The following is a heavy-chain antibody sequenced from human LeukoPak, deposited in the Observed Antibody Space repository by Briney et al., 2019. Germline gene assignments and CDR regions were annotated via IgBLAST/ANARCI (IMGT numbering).Heavy chain of an antibody. CDR3: ARAERRSIAAAL. V-gene: IGHV1-3*01. D-gene: IGHD6-13*01. CDR2: INAGNGNT. CDR1: GYTFTSYA. J-gene: IGHJ4*02. Sequence: ASVKVSCKASGYTFTSYAMHWVRQAPGQRLEWMGWINAGNGNTKYSQKFQGRVTITRNTSASTAYMELSSLRSEDTAVYYCARAERRSIAAALWGQGTLVTVSS.